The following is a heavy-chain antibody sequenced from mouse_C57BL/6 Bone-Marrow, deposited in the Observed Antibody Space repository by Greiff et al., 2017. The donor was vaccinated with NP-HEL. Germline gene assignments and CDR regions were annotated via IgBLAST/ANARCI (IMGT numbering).Heavy chain of an antibody. V-gene: IGHV1-63*01. CDR2: IYPGGGYT. D-gene: IGHD1-1*01. Sequence: VQLQQSGAELVRPGTSVKMSCKASGYTFTNYWIGWAKQRPGHGLEWIGDIYPGGGYTNYNEKFKGKATLTADKSSSTAYMQFSSLTSEDSAIYYCARGTGSSYVGYYAMDYWGQGTSVTVSS. J-gene: IGHJ4*01. CDR1: GYTFTNYW. CDR3: ARGTGSSYVGYYAMDY.